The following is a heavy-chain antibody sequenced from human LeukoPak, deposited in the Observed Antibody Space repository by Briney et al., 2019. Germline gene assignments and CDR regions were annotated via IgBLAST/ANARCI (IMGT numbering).Heavy chain of an antibody. CDR2: MHTSGST. Sequence: SETLSLTCTVSGGSISGYYWNWIRQPAGKGLEWIGRMHTSGSTNHNPSHKSRITMSVDRSKNQFSLKLSSVTAADTAVYYCVRDSGSGWYDYWGQGTLVTVSS. CDR1: GGSISGYY. J-gene: IGHJ4*02. D-gene: IGHD6-19*01. V-gene: IGHV4-4*07. CDR3: VRDSGSGWYDY.